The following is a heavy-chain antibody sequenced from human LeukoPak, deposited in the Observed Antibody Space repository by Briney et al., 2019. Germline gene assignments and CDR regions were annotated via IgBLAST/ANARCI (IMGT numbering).Heavy chain of an antibody. CDR2: INAGNGNT. V-gene: IGHV1-3*01. J-gene: IGHJ4*02. Sequence: ASVKVSCKAPGYTFTSYAMHWVRQAPGQRLEWMGWINAGNGNTKYSQKFQGRVTITRDTSASTAYMELSSLRSEDTAVYYCARDRYSGYSSTYFDYWGQGTLVTVSS. CDR1: GYTFTSYA. D-gene: IGHD6-13*01. CDR3: ARDRYSGYSSTYFDY.